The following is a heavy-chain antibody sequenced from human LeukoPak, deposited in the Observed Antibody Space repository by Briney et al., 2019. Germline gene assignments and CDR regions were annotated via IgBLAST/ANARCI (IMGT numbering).Heavy chain of an antibody. V-gene: IGHV4-4*02. Sequence: SGTLSLTCAVSGGSISSSNWWSWVRQPPGKGLEWIGEIYHSGSTNYNPSLKSRVTISVDTSKNQFSLKLSSVTAADTAVYYCARIGYYDSSGWWGQGTLVTVSS. CDR1: GGSISSSNW. D-gene: IGHD3-22*01. CDR2: IYHSGST. J-gene: IGHJ4*02. CDR3: ARIGYYDSSGW.